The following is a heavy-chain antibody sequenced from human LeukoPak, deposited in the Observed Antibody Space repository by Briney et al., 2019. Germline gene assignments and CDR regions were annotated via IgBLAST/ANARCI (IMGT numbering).Heavy chain of an antibody. Sequence: RSLRLSCAASGFTFSSYAMSWVRQAPGKGLEWVSAISGSGGSTYYADSVKGRFTISRDNSKNTLYLQMNSLRAEDTAVYYCAKDPAAAGTAEYFQHWGQGTLVTVSS. CDR3: AKDPAAAGTAEYFQH. D-gene: IGHD6-13*01. J-gene: IGHJ1*01. V-gene: IGHV3-23*01. CDR2: ISGSGGST. CDR1: GFTFSSYA.